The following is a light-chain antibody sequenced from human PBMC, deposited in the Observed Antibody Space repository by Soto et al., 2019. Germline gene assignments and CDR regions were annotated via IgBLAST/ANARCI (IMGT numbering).Light chain of an antibody. CDR2: DAS. V-gene: IGKV3D-20*02. J-gene: IGKJ1*01. CDR3: QQHNNWPRT. Sequence: EIVLTQSPGTLSLSPGERATLSCRASQSVSNNYLAWYQQKPGQAPRLLIYDASSRATGIPDRFSGTGSGTEFTLTISSLQSEDFAVYYCQQHNNWPRTFGQGTKVDIK. CDR1: QSVSNNY.